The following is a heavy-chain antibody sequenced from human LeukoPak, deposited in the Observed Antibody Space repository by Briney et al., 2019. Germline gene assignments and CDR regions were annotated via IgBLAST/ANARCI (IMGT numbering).Heavy chain of an antibody. CDR3: ARGLQQLVRRGENFDY. J-gene: IGHJ4*02. Sequence: PGGSLRLSCAASGFTFSSYGMHWVRQAPGKGLEWVAVIWYDGSNKYYADSVKGRFTISRDNSKNTLYLQMNSLRAEDTAVYYCARGLQQLVRRGENFDYWGQGTLVTVSS. D-gene: IGHD6-13*01. V-gene: IGHV3-33*01. CDR2: IWYDGSNK. CDR1: GFTFSSYG.